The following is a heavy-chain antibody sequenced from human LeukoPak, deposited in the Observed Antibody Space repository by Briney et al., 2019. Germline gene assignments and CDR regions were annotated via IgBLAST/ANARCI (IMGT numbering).Heavy chain of an antibody. D-gene: IGHD4-17*01. CDR1: GGSISSSSYY. Sequence: PSETLSLTCSVSGGSISSSSYYWGWIRQPPGKGLEWIGSINYSGNTYYHPPRTSRVTISVDTSKHHFALKLSSVTAADTAVHYCARQGPMFDYGDSDFDYWGQGTLVTGS. V-gene: IGHV4-39*01. CDR3: ARQGPMFDYGDSDFDY. J-gene: IGHJ4*02. CDR2: INYSGNT.